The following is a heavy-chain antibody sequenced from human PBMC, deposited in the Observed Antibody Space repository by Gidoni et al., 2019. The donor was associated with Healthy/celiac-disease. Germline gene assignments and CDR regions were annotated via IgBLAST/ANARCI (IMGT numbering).Heavy chain of an antibody. V-gene: IGHV5-10-1*03. CDR1: GYSFTSYW. Sequence: DVPLVQSGAEVKTPVASLRISCKASGYSFTSYWISWVRQMPGKGREWMGRIDPSDSYTNYSPSFQGNVTISADKSISTAYLQWSSLKASDTAMYYCAWGEDGYNYGAMDYWGQGTLVTVSS. J-gene: IGHJ4*02. CDR3: AWGEDGYNYGAMDY. CDR2: IDPSDSYT. D-gene: IGHD5-12*01.